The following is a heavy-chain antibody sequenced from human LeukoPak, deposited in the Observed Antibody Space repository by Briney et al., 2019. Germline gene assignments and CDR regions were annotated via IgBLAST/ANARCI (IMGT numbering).Heavy chain of an antibody. CDR3: ARGTTYYGMDV. Sequence: PGGSLRLSCAASGFTFSGYPIHWVRQAPGKGLEWVAVISYDGSNKYYADSVKGRFTISRDNSKNTLYLQMNSLRAEDTAVYYCARGTTYYGMDVWGQGTTVTVSS. J-gene: IGHJ6*02. V-gene: IGHV3-30-3*01. CDR2: ISYDGSNK. CDR1: GFTFSGYP. D-gene: IGHD1-14*01.